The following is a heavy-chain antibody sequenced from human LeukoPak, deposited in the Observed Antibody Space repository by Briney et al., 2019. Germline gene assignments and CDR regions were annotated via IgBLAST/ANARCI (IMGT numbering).Heavy chain of an antibody. CDR3: ARGRLQWLAGRRGWYFDL. D-gene: IGHD6-19*01. Sequence: PSETLSLTCAVYGGSFSGYYWSWIRQPPGKWLEWLGEINHSGSTNYNPSLKSRVTISVDTSKNQFSLKLSSVAAADTAVYYCARGRLQWLAGRRGWYFDLWGRGTLVTVSS. CDR1: GGSFSGYY. J-gene: IGHJ2*01. V-gene: IGHV4-34*01. CDR2: INHSGST.